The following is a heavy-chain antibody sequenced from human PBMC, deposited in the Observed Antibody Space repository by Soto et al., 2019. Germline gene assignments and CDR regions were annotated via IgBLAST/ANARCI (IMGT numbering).Heavy chain of an antibody. CDR1: GYTFSNYA. D-gene: IGHD6-19*01. Sequence: QVQLVQSGAEVKKPGASVKVSCKASGYTFSNYAFTWVRQAPGQGLEWMGWIGTYNGITNYSQKFQDRVTLTTDTSTSTAYMELRSLRSDDTAVYYCARDLSRLDYWGQGTLVTFSS. J-gene: IGHJ4*02. V-gene: IGHV1-18*01. CDR2: IGTYNGIT. CDR3: ARDLSRLDY.